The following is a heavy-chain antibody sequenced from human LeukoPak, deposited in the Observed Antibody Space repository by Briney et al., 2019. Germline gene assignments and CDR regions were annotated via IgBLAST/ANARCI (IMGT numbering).Heavy chain of an antibody. CDR2: IYYTGST. D-gene: IGHD6-19*01. CDR3: ARDRWLDF. J-gene: IGHJ4*02. V-gene: IGHV4-59*01. Sequence: SETLSLTCTVSGASISSYYWSWVRQPPGEGLEWIGYIYYTGSTNYNPSLKSRVTLSVDASKNQLSLNLRSVTAADTAVYYCARDRWLDFWGQGTLVTVSS. CDR1: GASISSYY.